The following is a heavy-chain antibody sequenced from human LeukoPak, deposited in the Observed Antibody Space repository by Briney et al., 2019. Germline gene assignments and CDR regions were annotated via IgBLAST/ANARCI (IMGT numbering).Heavy chain of an antibody. Sequence: GGSLRLSCAASGFTFSDYYMSWIRQAPGKGLEWVSYISSSGTTIYYGDSVKGRFTISRDNAKSSLYLQMNSLRAEDTAVYYCARDRAGRIFDAWGQGTLVTVSS. J-gene: IGHJ5*02. V-gene: IGHV3-11*01. CDR3: ARDRAGRIFDA. CDR1: GFTFSDYY. D-gene: IGHD1-14*01. CDR2: ISSSGTTI.